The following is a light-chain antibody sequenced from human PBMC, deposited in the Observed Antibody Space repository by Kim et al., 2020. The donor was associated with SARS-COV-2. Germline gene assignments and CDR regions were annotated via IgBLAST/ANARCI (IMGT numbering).Light chain of an antibody. Sequence: QSALTQPASVSGSPGQSITISCTGSSSDVGSYNLVSWYQQHPGKAPKLVIYEVSERPSGVSNRFTGSKSGNTASLTISGLQAEDEADYYSCSYVGSRIFAVFGGGTQLTVL. CDR2: EVS. J-gene: IGLJ2*01. CDR1: SSDVGSYNL. V-gene: IGLV2-23*02. CDR3: CSYVGSRIFAV.